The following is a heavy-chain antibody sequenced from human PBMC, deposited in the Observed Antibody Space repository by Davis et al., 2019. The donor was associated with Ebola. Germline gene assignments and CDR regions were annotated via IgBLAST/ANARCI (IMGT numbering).Heavy chain of an antibody. Sequence: GESLKISCAASGFSFSDYYMNWIRQAPGKGLEWVSYISSSGRTIHYTDSVEGRFAISRDNAKNSLHLQMNSVRAEDTAVYYCARVGWVPSSDYWGQGTLVTVSS. V-gene: IGHV3-11*04. CDR1: GFSFSDYY. CDR3: ARVGWVPSSDY. J-gene: IGHJ4*02. CDR2: ISSSGRTI. D-gene: IGHD2-2*01.